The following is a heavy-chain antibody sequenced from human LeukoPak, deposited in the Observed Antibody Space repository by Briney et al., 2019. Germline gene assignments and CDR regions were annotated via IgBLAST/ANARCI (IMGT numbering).Heavy chain of an antibody. V-gene: IGHV3-74*01. CDR2: INNDGSST. Sequence: PGGSLRLSCAASGFTFSSYWMHWVRHAPGKGLVWVSRINNDGSSTNYADSVKGRFTISRDNAKNTLSLQMNSLRAEDTAVYFCARGYCSSISCRLLDSWGQGTLVTVSS. J-gene: IGHJ4*02. CDR1: GFTFSSYW. CDR3: ARGYCSSISCRLLDS. D-gene: IGHD2-2*01.